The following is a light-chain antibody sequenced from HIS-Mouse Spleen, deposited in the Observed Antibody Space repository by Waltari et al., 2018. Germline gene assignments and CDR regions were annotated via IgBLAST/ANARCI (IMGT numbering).Light chain of an antibody. CDR1: RSAVGGYHY. CDR2: DVS. J-gene: IGLJ3*02. Sequence: QSALTQPRSVSGSPGQSVPISCPGTRSAVGGYHYVSWYQQHPGKAPKLMIYDVSKRPSGVPDRFSGSKSGNTASLTISGLQAEDEADYYCCSYAGSWVFGGGTKLTVL. V-gene: IGLV2-11*01. CDR3: CSYAGSWV.